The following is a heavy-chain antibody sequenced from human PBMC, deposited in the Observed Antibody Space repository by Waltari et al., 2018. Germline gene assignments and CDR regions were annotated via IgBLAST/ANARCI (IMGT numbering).Heavy chain of an antibody. V-gene: IGHV1-69-2*01. J-gene: IGHJ3*02. CDR2: GEPEDGGT. D-gene: IGHD3-16*01. CDR3: ATHYGDAFDI. CDR1: GYTFTDSY. Sequence: EVQLVQSGAEVKKPGATVKISCKASGYTFTDSYMHWVQQAPGKGLEWMGRGEPEDGGTICAEKVRGRVPITADTSTDTPYMGLSSLSSEDTAVYYCATHYGDAFDIWGQGTMVTVSS.